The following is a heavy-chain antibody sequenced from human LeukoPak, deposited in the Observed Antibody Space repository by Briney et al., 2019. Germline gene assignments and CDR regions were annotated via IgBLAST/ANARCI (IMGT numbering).Heavy chain of an antibody. Sequence: TGGSLRPSCAASGFTFSDEYMSWIRQAPGKGLEWVSYISNSGSYTNYADSVKGRFTISRDNAKNSLYLQMNSLRAEDTAVYYCARSRGAGPGAYFDYWGQGTLITVSS. CDR3: ARSRGAGPGAYFDY. V-gene: IGHV3-11*03. D-gene: IGHD6-19*01. J-gene: IGHJ4*02. CDR1: GFTFSDEY. CDR2: ISNSGSYT.